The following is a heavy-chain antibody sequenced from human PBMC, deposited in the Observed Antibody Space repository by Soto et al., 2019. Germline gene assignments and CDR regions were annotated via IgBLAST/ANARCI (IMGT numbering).Heavy chain of an antibody. CDR3: AREYYYDSSGYYEGNNWFDP. Sequence: ASVKVSCKASGYTFTSYYMHWVRQAPGQGLEWMGIINPSGGSTSYAQKFQGRVTMTRDTSTSTVYMELSSLRSEDTAVYYCAREYYYDSSGYYEGNNWFDPWGQGTLVTVSS. D-gene: IGHD3-22*01. CDR2: INPSGGST. CDR1: GYTFTSYY. V-gene: IGHV1-46*01. J-gene: IGHJ5*02.